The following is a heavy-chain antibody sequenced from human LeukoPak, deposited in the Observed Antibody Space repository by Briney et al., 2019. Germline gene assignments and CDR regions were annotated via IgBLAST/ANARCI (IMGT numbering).Heavy chain of an antibody. Sequence: SQTLSLTCTVSGGSISSGGYYWSWIRQHPGKGLEWIGYIYYSGSTYYNPSLKSRVTISVDTSKNQFSLKLSSVTAADTAVYYCARLGHSSGYSYYFDYWGRGTLVTVSS. J-gene: IGHJ4*02. CDR1: GGSISSGGYY. CDR2: IYYSGST. V-gene: IGHV4-31*03. D-gene: IGHD3-22*01. CDR3: ARLGHSSGYSYYFDY.